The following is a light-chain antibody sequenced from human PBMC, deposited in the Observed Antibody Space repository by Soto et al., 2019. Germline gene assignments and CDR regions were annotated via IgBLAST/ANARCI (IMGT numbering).Light chain of an antibody. V-gene: IGLV2-23*02. CDR1: SSDVGSYNL. J-gene: IGLJ2*01. CDR2: EVS. CDR3: CSYAGSSTLV. Sequence: QAALTQPASVSGSPGQSITTSCTGTSSDVGSYNLVSWYQQHPGKAPKLMIYEVSKRPSGVSNRFSGSKSGNTASLTISGLQAEDEADYYCCSYAGSSTLVFGGGTKVTDL.